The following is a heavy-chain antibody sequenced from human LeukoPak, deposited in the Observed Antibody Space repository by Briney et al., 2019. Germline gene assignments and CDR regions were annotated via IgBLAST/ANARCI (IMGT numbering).Heavy chain of an antibody. CDR3: ARAPDDYDFWSGPFDY. D-gene: IGHD3-3*01. J-gene: IGHJ4*02. CDR2: ISAYSGNT. CDR1: GYTFTNYG. V-gene: IGHV1-18*01. Sequence: ASVKVSCKASGYTFTNYGISWVRQAPGQGLELMGWISAYSGNTNYAQNLQGRVTMTTDTSTSTAYMELRSMRSDDTAVYYCARAPDDYDFWSGPFDYWGRGTLVTVSS.